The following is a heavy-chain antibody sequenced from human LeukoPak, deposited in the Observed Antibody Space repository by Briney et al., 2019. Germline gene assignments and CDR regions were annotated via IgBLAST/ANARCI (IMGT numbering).Heavy chain of an antibody. D-gene: IGHD4-17*01. CDR1: GFTVSSTS. CDR2: IRGDRST. Sequence: GGSLRLSCAASGFTVSSTSIIWVRQAPGKGLECVSYIRGDRSTEYSEYVKGRFTISRDDSKNTVYLQMNSLRVEDTSVYYCARRRGGYGDGDFDYWGQGTLVTVSS. CDR3: ARRRGGYGDGDFDY. J-gene: IGHJ4*02. V-gene: IGHV3-66*04.